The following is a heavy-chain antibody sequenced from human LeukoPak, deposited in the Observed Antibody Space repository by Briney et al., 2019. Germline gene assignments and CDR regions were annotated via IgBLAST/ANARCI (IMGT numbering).Heavy chain of an antibody. CDR2: IIPIFGTA. CDR1: GGTLSSYA. Sequence: SVKVSCKASGGTLSSYAISWVRQAPGQGLEWMGGIIPIFGTANYAQKFQGRVTITADESTSTAYMELSSLRSEDTAVYYCARGSYYYDSSGYYYGLDYWGQGTLVTVSS. CDR3: ARGSYYYDSSGYYYGLDY. J-gene: IGHJ4*02. D-gene: IGHD3-22*01. V-gene: IGHV1-69*01.